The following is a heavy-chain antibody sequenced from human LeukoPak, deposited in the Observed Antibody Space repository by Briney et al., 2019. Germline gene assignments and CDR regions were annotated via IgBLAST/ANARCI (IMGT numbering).Heavy chain of an antibody. J-gene: IGHJ4*02. D-gene: IGHD6-6*01. CDR1: GYTFTGYY. Sequence: ASVKVSCKASGYTFTGYYMHWVRQAPGQGLEWKGWINPNSGGTNYAQKFQGRVTMTRDTSISTAYMELSRLRSDDTAVYYCARERIAARRGTPGYWGQGTLVTVSS. V-gene: IGHV1-2*02. CDR2: INPNSGGT. CDR3: ARERIAARRGTPGY.